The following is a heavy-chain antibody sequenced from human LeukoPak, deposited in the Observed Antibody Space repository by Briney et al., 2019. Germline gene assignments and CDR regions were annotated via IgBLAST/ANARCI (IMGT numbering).Heavy chain of an antibody. Sequence: ASVKVSCEASGYTFTSYYMHWVRQAPGQGLEWMGIINPSGGSTSYAQKFQGRVTMTRDTSTSTVYMEPSSLRSEDTAVYYCARSVQRGVEPPSHWGQGTLVTVSS. V-gene: IGHV1-46*01. D-gene: IGHD6-25*01. J-gene: IGHJ4*02. CDR1: GYTFTSYY. CDR3: ARSVQRGVEPPSH. CDR2: INPSGGST.